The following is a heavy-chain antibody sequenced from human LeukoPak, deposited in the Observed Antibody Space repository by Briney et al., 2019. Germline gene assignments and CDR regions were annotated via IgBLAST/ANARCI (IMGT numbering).Heavy chain of an antibody. J-gene: IGHJ4*02. D-gene: IGHD2-21*01. CDR3: ATSPVISRD. Sequence: GGSLRLSCAASGFTFSNYAMLWVRQPPGKGPEWVAVISDDGNSDHYADSVKGRFTFSRDNSKNTLYLQMNALRVEDTAVYYCATSPVISRDWGQGTLVTVSS. CDR2: ISDDGNSD. CDR1: GFTFSNYA. V-gene: IGHV3-30-3*01.